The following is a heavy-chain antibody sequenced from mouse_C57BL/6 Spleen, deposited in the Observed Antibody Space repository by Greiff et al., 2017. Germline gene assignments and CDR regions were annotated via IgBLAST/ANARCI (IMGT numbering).Heavy chain of an antibody. CDR2: IHPNSGST. V-gene: IGHV1-64*01. CDR1: GYTFTSYW. Sequence: QVHVKQPGAELVKPGASVKLSCKASGYTFTSYWMHWVKQRPGQGLEWIGMIHPNSGSTNYNEKFKSKATLTVDKSSSTAYMQLSSLTSEDSAVYYCARGDYDYDDWFAYWGQGTLVTVSA. D-gene: IGHD2-4*01. J-gene: IGHJ3*01. CDR3: ARGDYDYDDWFAY.